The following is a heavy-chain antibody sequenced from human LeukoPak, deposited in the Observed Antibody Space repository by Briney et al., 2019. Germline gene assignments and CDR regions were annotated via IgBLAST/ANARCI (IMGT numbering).Heavy chain of an antibody. CDR3: AKGGSSYSEMDY. Sequence: GGSLRLSCAASGFTFSSYAMSWVRQAPGKGLEWVSGPSASGGLTYYSDSVKGRFTISRDNSKNTLYMQMNSLRADDTAVYYCAKGGSSYSEMDYWGQGTLVTVSS. V-gene: IGHV3-23*01. CDR1: GFTFSSYA. J-gene: IGHJ4*02. CDR2: PSASGGLT. D-gene: IGHD4-11*01.